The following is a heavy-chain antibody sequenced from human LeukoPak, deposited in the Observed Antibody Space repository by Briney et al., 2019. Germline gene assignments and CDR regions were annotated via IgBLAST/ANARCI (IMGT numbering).Heavy chain of an antibody. CDR1: GFTFSSYA. Sequence: GGSLRLSCAASGFTFSSYAMSWVRQAPGKGLEWVSAISGSSGSTYYADSVKGRFTISRDNSKNTLYLQMNSLRAEDTAVYYCARTLGYCSSTSCWSLGYFDYWGQGTLVTVSS. V-gene: IGHV3-23*01. CDR2: ISGSSGST. D-gene: IGHD2-2*01. J-gene: IGHJ4*02. CDR3: ARTLGYCSSTSCWSLGYFDY.